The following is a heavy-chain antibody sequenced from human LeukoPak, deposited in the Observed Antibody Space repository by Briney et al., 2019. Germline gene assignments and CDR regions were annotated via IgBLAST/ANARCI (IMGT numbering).Heavy chain of an antibody. V-gene: IGHV4-59*01. CDR2: IYYSGST. D-gene: IGHD5-12*01. Sequence: SETLSLTCTVSGGSISTSYWSWLRQSPGKGLEWIGYIYYSGSTNYNPSLKSRVTISVDTSKNQFSLKLSSVTAADTAVYYCARVGSGYDLFYYYYMDVWGKGTTVTISS. J-gene: IGHJ6*03. CDR1: GGSISTSY. CDR3: ARVGSGYDLFYYYYMDV.